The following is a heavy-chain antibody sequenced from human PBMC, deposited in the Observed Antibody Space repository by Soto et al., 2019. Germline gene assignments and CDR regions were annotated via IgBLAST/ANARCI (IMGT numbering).Heavy chain of an antibody. CDR1: GFTFSSYE. Sequence: GGSLRLSCAASGFTFSSYEMNWVRQAPGKGLEWVSYISSSGSTIYYADSVKGRFTISRGNAKNSLYLQMNSLRAEDTAVYYCARVPNYGDKRSLYWYFDLWGRGTPVTVSS. D-gene: IGHD4-17*01. J-gene: IGHJ2*01. V-gene: IGHV3-48*03. CDR2: ISSSGSTI. CDR3: ARVPNYGDKRSLYWYFDL.